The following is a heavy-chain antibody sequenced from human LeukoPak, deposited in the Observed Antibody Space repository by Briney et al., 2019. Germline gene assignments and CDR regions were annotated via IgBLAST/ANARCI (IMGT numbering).Heavy chain of an antibody. D-gene: IGHD5-18*01. V-gene: IGHV4-34*01. CDR1: GGSFSGYY. CDR2: INHSGST. CDR3: ARKYSYGYKDYYYYVDV. Sequence: SETLSLTCAVYGGSFSGYYWSWIRQPPGKGLEWIGEINHSGSTNYNPSLKSRVTISVDTSKNQFSLKLSSMTAADTAVYYCARKYSYGYKDYYYYVDVWGKGTTVTVSS. J-gene: IGHJ6*03.